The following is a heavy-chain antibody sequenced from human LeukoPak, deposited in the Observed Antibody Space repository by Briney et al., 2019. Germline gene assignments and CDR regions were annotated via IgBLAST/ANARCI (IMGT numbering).Heavy chain of an antibody. CDR3: ARGRPHGNDY. J-gene: IGHJ4*02. CDR2: IKLDGSEK. Sequence: GGSLRLSCVASGFTFGKYWMSWVRQAPGKGLEWVANIKLDGSEKNYVDSVKGRFTISRDNTKNSLYLQMNSLRVEDTAVYYCARGRPHGNDYWGQGTLVTVSS. V-gene: IGHV3-7*01. CDR1: GFTFGKYW. D-gene: IGHD4-23*01.